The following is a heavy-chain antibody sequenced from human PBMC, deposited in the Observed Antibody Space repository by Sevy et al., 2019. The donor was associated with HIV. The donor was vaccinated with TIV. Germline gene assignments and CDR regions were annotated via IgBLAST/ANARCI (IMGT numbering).Heavy chain of an antibody. CDR2: ITRNSYEAYGGTT. J-gene: IGHJ4*02. D-gene: IGHD5-12*01. Sequence: GGSLRLSCTTSGFTFDDYAMSWFRQAPGKGLEWVAFITRNSYEAYGGTTDYDASVKGGFIISRDDSKSIAYLQMSSLKTEDTTVYYCTRGLATADTPEYYFDYWGQGTLVTVSA. CDR1: GFTFDDYA. CDR3: TRGLATADTPEYYFDY. V-gene: IGHV3-49*03.